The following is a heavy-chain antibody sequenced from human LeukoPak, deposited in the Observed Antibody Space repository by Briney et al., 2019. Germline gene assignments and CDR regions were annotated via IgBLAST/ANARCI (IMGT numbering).Heavy chain of an antibody. J-gene: IGHJ4*02. D-gene: IGHD3-22*01. CDR1: GYTFTGYY. V-gene: IGHV1-2*02. CDR2: INPNSGGT. CDR3: ARVRGDSSGYYPIDY. Sequence: ASVKVPCKASGYTFTGYYMHWVRQAPGQGLEWMGWINPNSGGTNYAQKFQGRVTMTRDTSISTAYMELSRLRSDDTAVYYCARVRGDSSGYYPIDYWGQGTLVTVSS.